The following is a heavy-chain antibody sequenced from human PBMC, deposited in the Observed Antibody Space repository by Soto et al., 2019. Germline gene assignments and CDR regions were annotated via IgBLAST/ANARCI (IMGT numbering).Heavy chain of an antibody. CDR2: ISAYNGNT. CDR1: GYTFTGYY. Sequence: QVQLVQSGAEVKKPGASVKVSCKASGYTFTGYYMHWVRQAPGQGLEWMGWISAYNGNTNYAQKLQGRVTMTTDTSTSTAYMELRSLRSDDTAVYYCARDPGYSSSWYFDYWGQGTLVTVSS. J-gene: IGHJ4*02. V-gene: IGHV1-18*04. D-gene: IGHD6-13*01. CDR3: ARDPGYSSSWYFDY.